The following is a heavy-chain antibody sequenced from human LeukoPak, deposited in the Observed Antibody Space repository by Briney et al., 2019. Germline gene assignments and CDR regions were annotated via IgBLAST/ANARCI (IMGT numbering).Heavy chain of an antibody. V-gene: IGHV3-48*01. CDR3: ARDLMGEPYFDY. CDR2: ISISSSLA. D-gene: IGHD3-16*01. CDR1: GFTFSSYS. Sequence: GGSLRLSCAASGFTFSSYSMDWVRQAPGKGLEWVSYISISSSLAYYADSVKGRFTISRDNGKNSLYLQMNSLRAEDTAVYYCARDLMGEPYFDYWGQGALVTVSS. J-gene: IGHJ4*02.